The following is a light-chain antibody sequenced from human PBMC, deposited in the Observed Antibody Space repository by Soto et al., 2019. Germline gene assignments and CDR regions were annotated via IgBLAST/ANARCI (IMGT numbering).Light chain of an antibody. CDR2: RVT. J-gene: IGLJ2*01. Sequence: QSALTQPPSASGSPGQSVTISCTGTSSDVGGYNYVSWYQQHPGKAPKLLMFRVTERPSGVPDRFSGSKSGNTASLTVSGLQAEDEADSYCCAYAGINTVIFGGGTKLTVL. CDR1: SSDVGGYNY. CDR3: CAYAGINTVI. V-gene: IGLV2-8*01.